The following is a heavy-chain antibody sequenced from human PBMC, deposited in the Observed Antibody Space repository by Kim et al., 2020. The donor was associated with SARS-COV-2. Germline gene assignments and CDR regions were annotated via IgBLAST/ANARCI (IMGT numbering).Heavy chain of an antibody. CDR3: AKLLLWFGDDAFDI. J-gene: IGHJ3*02. CDR1: GFTFSSYG. V-gene: IGHV3-30*18. CDR2: ISYDGSNK. Sequence: GGSLRLSCAASGFTFSSYGMHWVRQAPGKGLEWVAVISYDGSNKYYADSVKGRFTISRDNSKNTLYLQMNSLRAEDTAVYYCAKLLLWFGDDAFDIWGQGTMVTVSS. D-gene: IGHD3-10*01.